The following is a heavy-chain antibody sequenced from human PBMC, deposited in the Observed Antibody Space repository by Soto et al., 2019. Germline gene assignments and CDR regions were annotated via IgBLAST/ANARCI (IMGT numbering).Heavy chain of an antibody. D-gene: IGHD2-2*01. CDR1: GGSISSSSYY. V-gene: IGHV4-39*01. J-gene: IGHJ6*02. Sequence: SETLSLTCTVSGGSISSSSYYWGWIRQPPGKGLEWIGSIYYSGSTYYNPSLKSRVTISVDTSKNQFSLKLSSVTAADTAVYYCARHVGYAGKLGYYGMDVWGQGTTVTVSS. CDR3: ARHVGYAGKLGYYGMDV. CDR2: IYYSGST.